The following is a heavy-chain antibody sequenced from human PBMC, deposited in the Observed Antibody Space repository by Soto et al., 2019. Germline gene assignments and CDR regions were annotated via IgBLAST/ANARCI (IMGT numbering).Heavy chain of an antibody. CDR2: IHYSGTT. CDR3: AAGEASSRNLAPYYLGF. Sequence: SETLSLTCTVSGGSMRNYFWTWIRQPPGKGLEWIGYIHYSGTTSFFPSYNPSLRSRVTISEDTSKNQFSLKLLSVTTADTAVYFCAAGEASSRNLAPYYLGFWGQGTLVTVSS. CDR1: GGSMRNYF. D-gene: IGHD6-13*01. V-gene: IGHV4-59*01. J-gene: IGHJ4*02.